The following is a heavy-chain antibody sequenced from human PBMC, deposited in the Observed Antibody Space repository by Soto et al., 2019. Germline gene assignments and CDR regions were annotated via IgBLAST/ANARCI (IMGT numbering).Heavy chain of an antibody. J-gene: IGHJ4*02. CDR3: AKDQARGYSYGNFDY. D-gene: IGHD5-18*01. V-gene: IGHV3-23*01. CDR2: ISGSGGST. Sequence: EVQLLDSGGGLVQPGGSLRLSCAASGFTFSSYAMSWVRQAPGKGLEWVSGISGSGGSTYYADSVKGRFTISRDNSKNTLHLQMNSLRAEDTAVYYCAKDQARGYSYGNFDYWGQGTLVTVSS. CDR1: GFTFSSYA.